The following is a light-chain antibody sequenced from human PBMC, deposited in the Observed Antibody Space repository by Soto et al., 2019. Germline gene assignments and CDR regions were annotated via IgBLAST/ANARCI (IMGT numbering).Light chain of an antibody. CDR3: CSYAGSSTWG. CDR1: SSDVGSYNL. CDR2: EVS. J-gene: IGLJ3*02. V-gene: IGLV2-23*02. Sequence: QSVLTQPASVSGSPGQSITISCTGTSSDVGSYNLVSWYQQHPGKAPKLMIYEVSKRPSGVSNRFSGSKSGNTASLTISGLQAEDEADYYCCSYAGSSTWGFGGGTKVTVL.